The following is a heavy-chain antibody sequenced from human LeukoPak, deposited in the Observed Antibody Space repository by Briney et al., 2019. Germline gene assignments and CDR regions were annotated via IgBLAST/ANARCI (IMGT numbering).Heavy chain of an antibody. CDR3: ARDRGWELLRTYASDI. D-gene: IGHD1-26*01. CDR1: GFTFSSYS. CDR2: ISSSSSYI. J-gene: IGHJ3*02. V-gene: IGHV3-21*01. Sequence: PGGSLRLSCAASGFTFSSYSMNWVRQAPGKGLGWVSSISSSSSYIYYADSVKGRFTISRGNAKNSLYLQMNSLRAEDTAVYYCARDRGWELLRTYASDIWGQGTMVTVSS.